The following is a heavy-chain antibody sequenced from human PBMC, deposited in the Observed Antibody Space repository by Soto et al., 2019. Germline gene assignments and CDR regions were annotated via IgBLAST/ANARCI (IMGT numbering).Heavy chain of an antibody. V-gene: IGHV4-39*01. CDR2: IYYSGST. J-gene: IGHJ5*02. CDR1: GGSISSSSYY. D-gene: IGHD3-3*01. CDR3: ARVLFGRGNWFDP. Sequence: SETLSLTCSVPGGSISSSSYYWGWIRQPPGKGLEWIGSIYYSGSTYYNPSLKSRVTISVDTSKNQFSLKLSSVTAADTAVYYCARVLFGRGNWFDPWGQGTLVTVSS.